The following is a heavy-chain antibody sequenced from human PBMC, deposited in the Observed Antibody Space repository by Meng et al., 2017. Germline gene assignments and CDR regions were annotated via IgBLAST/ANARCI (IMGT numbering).Heavy chain of an antibody. CDR1: GGTFSSYA. Sequence: QGQLGRAGGEVKKPGSTVKFSRKASGGTFSSYAISWVRQAPGQGLEWMGGIIPIFGTENYAQKFQGRVTITADESTSTAYMELSSLRSEDTAVYYCARDIDSAEGYWGQGTLVTVSS. J-gene: IGHJ4*02. CDR3: ARDIDSAEGY. CDR2: IIPIFGTE. D-gene: IGHD1-26*01. V-gene: IGHV1-69*12.